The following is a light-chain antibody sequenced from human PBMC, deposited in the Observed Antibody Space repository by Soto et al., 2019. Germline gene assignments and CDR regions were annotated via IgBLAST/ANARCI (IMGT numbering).Light chain of an antibody. J-gene: IGLJ1*01. CDR2: EVS. Sequence: QPVLTQPASVSGSPGQSITISCTGTSSDVGGYNYVSWYQQHPGKAPKLMIYEVSNRPSGVSNRFSGSKSGNTASLTISGLQAEDEADYYCSSYTSSSTSRVFGTGTKVTVL. CDR1: SSDVGGYNY. CDR3: SSYTSSSTSRV. V-gene: IGLV2-14*01.